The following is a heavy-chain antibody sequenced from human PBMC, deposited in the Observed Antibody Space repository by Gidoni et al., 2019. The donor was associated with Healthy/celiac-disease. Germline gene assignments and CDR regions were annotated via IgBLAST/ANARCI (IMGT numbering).Heavy chain of an antibody. V-gene: IGHV3-30-3*01. D-gene: IGHD2-2*01. J-gene: IGHJ4*02. Sequence: QVQLVESGGGVVQPGGSRRLACAASGFNFSSYAMHWVRQAPGKGLEWVAVISYDGSNKYYADSVKGRFTISRDNSKNTLYLQMNSLRAEDTAVYYCARDPPRYCSSTSCSRGFDYWGQGTLVTVSS. CDR3: ARDPPRYCSSTSCSRGFDY. CDR1: GFNFSSYA. CDR2: ISYDGSNK.